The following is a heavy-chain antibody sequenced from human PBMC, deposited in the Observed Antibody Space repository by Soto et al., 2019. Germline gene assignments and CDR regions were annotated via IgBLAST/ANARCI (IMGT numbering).Heavy chain of an antibody. V-gene: IGHV4-31*03. J-gene: IGHJ5*02. Sequence: PSVTLSLTCTLSGGSISRGGYYWSWIRQHPGKGLEWIGYIYYSGSTYYNPSLKSRVTISVDTSKNQFSLKLSSVTAADTAVYYCARWIANNWFDPWGQGTLVTVSS. CDR1: GGSISRGGYY. D-gene: IGHD2-2*03. CDR2: IYYSGST. CDR3: ARWIANNWFDP.